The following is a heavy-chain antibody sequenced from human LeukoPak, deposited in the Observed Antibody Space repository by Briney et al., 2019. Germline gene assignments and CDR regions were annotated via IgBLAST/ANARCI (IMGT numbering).Heavy chain of an antibody. V-gene: IGHV3-11*01. CDR1: GFTFSYYY. Sequence: GGSLRLSCAASGFTFSYYYMSWLRHAPGKGLGGWSCLTSSGSTIYYADSVKGRFTISRDNAKKSLYLQMNSLRAEDTAVYYCAREDFWSGHSNYFDYWGQGTLVTVSS. CDR2: LTSSGSTI. J-gene: IGHJ4*02. D-gene: IGHD3-3*01. CDR3: AREDFWSGHSNYFDY.